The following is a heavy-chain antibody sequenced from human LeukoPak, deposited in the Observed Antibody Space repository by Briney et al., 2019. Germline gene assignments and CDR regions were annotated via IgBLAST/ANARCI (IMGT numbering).Heavy chain of an antibody. CDR2: IWYDGSNK. CDR3: ARDREQQLVPYGSLYYYGMDV. J-gene: IGHJ6*02. CDR1: GFTFNTYN. D-gene: IGHD6-13*01. Sequence: GGSLRLSCAASGFTFNTYNMNWVRQAPGKGLEWVAVIWYDGSNKYYADSVKGRFTISRDNSKNTLYLQMNSLRAEDTAVYYCARDREQQLVPYGSLYYYGMDVWGQGTTVTVSS. V-gene: IGHV3-33*08.